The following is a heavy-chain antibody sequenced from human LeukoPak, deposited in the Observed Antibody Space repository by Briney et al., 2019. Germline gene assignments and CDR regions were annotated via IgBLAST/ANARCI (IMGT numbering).Heavy chain of an antibody. J-gene: IGHJ5*02. Sequence: GASVTVSCRASGYTFTIHNIHWVRQAPGQRLEWMGWINTGNGFTKYSQRFQGRVTLTRDTSASTAYVELTSLSTEDTAIYYCSRCGYSGGWSCDHWGQGTLVTVSS. V-gene: IGHV1-3*04. CDR2: INTGNGFT. CDR3: SRCGYSGGWSCDH. D-gene: IGHD5-12*01. CDR1: GYTFTIHN.